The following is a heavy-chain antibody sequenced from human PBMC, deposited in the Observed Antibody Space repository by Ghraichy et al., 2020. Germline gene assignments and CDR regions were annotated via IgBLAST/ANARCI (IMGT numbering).Heavy chain of an antibody. D-gene: IGHD3-10*01. Sequence: GGSLRLSCVVSGFTFSSYAMSWVRQAPGKGLEWVSGISGSGDRTYYTDSVKGRLTISRDNSKNTLDLQMNSLRADDTAVYYCAKLPTLIMVRGVWYFDLWGRGTLVTVSS. CDR1: GFTFSSYA. V-gene: IGHV3-23*01. CDR3: AKLPTLIMVRGVWYFDL. CDR2: ISGSGDRT. J-gene: IGHJ2*01.